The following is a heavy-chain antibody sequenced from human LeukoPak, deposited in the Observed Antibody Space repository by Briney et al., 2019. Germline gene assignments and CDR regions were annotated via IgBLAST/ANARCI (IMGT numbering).Heavy chain of an antibody. J-gene: IGHJ4*02. Sequence: GASVKVSCKASGGTFSSYAVSWVRQAPGQGLEWMGRIIPILGIANYAQKFQGRVTITADKSTSTAYMELSSLRSEDTAVYYCARDRHSSGWEGYWGQGTLVTVSS. CDR3: ARDRHSSGWEGY. CDR1: GGTFSSYA. V-gene: IGHV1-69*04. D-gene: IGHD6-19*01. CDR2: IIPILGIA.